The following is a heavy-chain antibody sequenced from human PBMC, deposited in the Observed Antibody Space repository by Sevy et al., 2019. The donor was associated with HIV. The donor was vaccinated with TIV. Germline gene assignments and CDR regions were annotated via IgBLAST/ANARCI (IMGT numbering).Heavy chain of an antibody. V-gene: IGHV1-69*13. CDR3: ATRINFGWLSFPHYGMDV. Sequence: ASVKVSCKASGGTFSSYAISWVRQAPGQGLEWMGGIIPIVGTANYAQKFQGRVTITADESTSTAYMELSSLRSEDTAAYYCATRINFGWLSFPHYGMDVWGQGTTVTVSS. D-gene: IGHD3-9*01. CDR2: IIPIVGTA. J-gene: IGHJ6*02. CDR1: GGTFSSYA.